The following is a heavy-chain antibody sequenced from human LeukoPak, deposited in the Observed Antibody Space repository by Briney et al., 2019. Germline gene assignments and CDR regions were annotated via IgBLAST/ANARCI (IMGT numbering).Heavy chain of an antibody. CDR1: GDSIRRDNYY. Sequence: PAETLSLTCTVSGDSIRRDNYYWGWIRQPPGKGLEWIGYIYHSGSTYYNPSLKSRVTISVDRSKNQFSLKLSSVTAADTAVYYCARGGITGFDPWGQGTLVAVSS. J-gene: IGHJ5*02. D-gene: IGHD1-14*01. CDR3: ARGGITGFDP. CDR2: IYHSGST. V-gene: IGHV4-39*07.